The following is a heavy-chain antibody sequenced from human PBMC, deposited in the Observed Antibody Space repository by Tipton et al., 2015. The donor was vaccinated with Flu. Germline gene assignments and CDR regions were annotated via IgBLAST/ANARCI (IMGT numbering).Heavy chain of an antibody. Sequence: VQLVQSGAEVKKPGESLKISCKGSGHSFTSYWIGWVRQMPGKGLEWMGIIYPGESDTRYSPSFQGQVTISADKSITTAYLQWSSLKASDTAMYYCARGTADYDFWGGYFYYFDYWGQGALLTVSS. J-gene: IGHJ4*02. CDR3: ARGTADYDFWGGYFYYFDY. CDR1: GHSFTSYW. D-gene: IGHD3-3*01. V-gene: IGHV5-51*01. CDR2: IYPGESDT.